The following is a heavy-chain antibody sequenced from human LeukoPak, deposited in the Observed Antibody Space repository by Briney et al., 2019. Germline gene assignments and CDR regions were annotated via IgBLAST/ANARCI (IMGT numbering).Heavy chain of an antibody. CDR2: ITDTGVKT. J-gene: IGHJ6*03. Sequence: GGSLRLSCAASGFTFSTYAMPWVRQAPGKGLEWVSSITDTGVKTYYTDSVKGRFAISRDNSKNTLDLQMNSLRAEDTAVYFCAKVQCVSTFCYYHYFMVVWGKGDTVTVS. D-gene: IGHD2-2*01. V-gene: IGHV3-23*01. CDR1: GFTFSTYA. CDR3: AKVQCVSTFCYYHYFMVV.